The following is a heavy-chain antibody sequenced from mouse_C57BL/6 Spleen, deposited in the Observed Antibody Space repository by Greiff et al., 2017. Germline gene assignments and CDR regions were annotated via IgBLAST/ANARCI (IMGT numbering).Heavy chain of an antibody. Sequence: EVKLEESGGDLVKPGGSLKLSCAASGFTFSSYGMSWVRQTPDKRLEWVATISSGGSYTYYPDSVKGRFTISRDNAKNTLYLQMSSLKSEDTAMYYCARQDYDYHYYAMDYWGQGTSVTVSS. CDR2: ISSGGSYT. CDR3: ARQDYDYHYYAMDY. CDR1: GFTFSSYG. J-gene: IGHJ4*01. D-gene: IGHD2-4*01. V-gene: IGHV5-6*02.